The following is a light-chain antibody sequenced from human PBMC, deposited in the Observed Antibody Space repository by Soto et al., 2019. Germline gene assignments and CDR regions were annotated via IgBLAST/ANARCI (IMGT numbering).Light chain of an antibody. CDR2: DVT. V-gene: IGLV2-11*01. CDR3: CSHAGSNSDYL. CDR1: SSDVGNYNY. J-gene: IGLJ1*01. Sequence: QSALTQPHSVSGSPGQSVTISCSGTSSDVGNYNYVSWYQHHPGKAPKLMIYDVTTRPSGVPDRFSGSKSGNTASLTVSGLQADDESVYYGCSHAGSNSDYLFGPGTKVTVL.